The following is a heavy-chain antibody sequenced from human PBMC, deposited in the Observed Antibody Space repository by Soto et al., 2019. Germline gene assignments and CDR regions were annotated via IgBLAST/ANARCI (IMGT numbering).Heavy chain of an antibody. D-gene: IGHD2-2*01. CDR3: ARSLLGYCSSTSCEYYYYYYMDV. CDR2: IYYSGST. V-gene: IGHV4-59*08. Sequence: SETLSLTCTVSGGSISSYYWSWIRQPPGKGLEWIGYIYYSGSTNYNPSLKSRVTISVDTSKNQFSLKLSSVTAADTAVYYCARSLLGYCSSTSCEYYYYYYMDVWGKGTTVTVSS. CDR1: GGSISSYY. J-gene: IGHJ6*03.